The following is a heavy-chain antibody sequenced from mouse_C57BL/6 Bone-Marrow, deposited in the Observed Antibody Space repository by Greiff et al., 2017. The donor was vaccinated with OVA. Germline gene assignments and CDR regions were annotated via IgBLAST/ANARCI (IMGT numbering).Heavy chain of an antibody. V-gene: IGHV1-69*01. Sequence: VQLQQPGAELVMPGASVKLSCKASGYTFTSYWMHWVKQRPGQGLEWIGEIDPSDSYTNYNQKFKGKSTLTVDKSSSTAHMQLSSLTSEDSAVYYCARRVYDGYAMDYWGQGTSVTVSS. D-gene: IGHD2-12*01. CDR3: ARRVYDGYAMDY. J-gene: IGHJ4*01. CDR1: GYTFTSYW. CDR2: IDPSDSYT.